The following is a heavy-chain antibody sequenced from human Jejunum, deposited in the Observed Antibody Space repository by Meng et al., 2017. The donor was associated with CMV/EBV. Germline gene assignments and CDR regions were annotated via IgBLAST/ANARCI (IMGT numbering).Heavy chain of an antibody. CDR3: ATRTPESGGYYYGVFDY. J-gene: IGHJ4*02. V-gene: IGHV4-30-4*08. Sequence: QVQLQESGPGLVKPSQXLSLTCTXAGGSISSGDYFWSWIRQPPGKGLKWIGYIYYSGSTYYNPSLKSRVTISVDMSKNQFSLKLNSVTAADTAVYYCATRTPESGGYYYGVFDYWGQGTLVTVSS. D-gene: IGHD3-22*01. CDR1: GGSISSGDYF. CDR2: IYYSGST.